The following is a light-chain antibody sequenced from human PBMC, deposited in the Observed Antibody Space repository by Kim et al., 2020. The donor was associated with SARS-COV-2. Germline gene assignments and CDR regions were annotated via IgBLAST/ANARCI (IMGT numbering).Light chain of an antibody. CDR2: DAS. CDR1: QDISNY. Sequence: DIQMTQSPSSLSASVGDRVTITCQASQDISNYLNWYQQKPGKAPKLLNYDASNLETGVPSRFSGSGSGTDFTLTISTLQPEDFETYYCQQGYSTFGQGTKLEI. CDR3: QQGYST. V-gene: IGKV1-33*01. J-gene: IGKJ2*01.